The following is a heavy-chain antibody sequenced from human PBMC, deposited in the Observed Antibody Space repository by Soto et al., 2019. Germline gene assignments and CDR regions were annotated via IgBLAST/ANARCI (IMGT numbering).Heavy chain of an antibody. D-gene: IGHD1-26*01. V-gene: IGHV4-59*01. J-gene: IGHJ6*02. Sequence: SETLSLTCTVSGGSISSYYWSWIRQPPGNGLEWIGYIYYSGSTNYNPSLKSRVTISVDTSKNQFSLKLSSVTAADTAVYYCARATSFSGSYYYYYYYGMDVWGQGTTVTVSS. CDR2: IYYSGST. CDR1: GGSISSYY. CDR3: ARATSFSGSYYYYYYYGMDV.